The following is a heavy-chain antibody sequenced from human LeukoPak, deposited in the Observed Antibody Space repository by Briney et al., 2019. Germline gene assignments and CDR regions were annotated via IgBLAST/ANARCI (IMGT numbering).Heavy chain of an antibody. Sequence: PGGSLRLSCAASGFTFSSYAMSWVRQAPGKGLEWVSAISGSGGSTYYADSVKGRFTISRDNSKNTLYLQMNSLRAEDTAVYYCAKDQEPYSGYDLFSPTVTTFDYWGQGTLVTVSS. CDR3: AKDQEPYSGYDLFSPTVTTFDY. CDR2: ISGSGGST. J-gene: IGHJ4*02. V-gene: IGHV3-23*01. CDR1: GFTFSSYA. D-gene: IGHD5-12*01.